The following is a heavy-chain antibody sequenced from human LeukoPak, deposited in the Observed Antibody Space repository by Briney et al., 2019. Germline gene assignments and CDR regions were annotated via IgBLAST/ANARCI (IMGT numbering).Heavy chain of an antibody. CDR2: IRYDGSNK. CDR1: GFTFSNYG. V-gene: IGHV3-30*02. J-gene: IGHJ4*02. D-gene: IGHD5-24*01. CDR3: AKDGYNYSDY. Sequence: PGGSLRLPCAASGFTFSNYGMHWVRQAPGKGLEWVAFIRYDGSNKDYADSVKGRFTISRDNSKNTLYLQMNSLRAEDTAVYYCAKDGYNYSDYWGQGTLVTVSS.